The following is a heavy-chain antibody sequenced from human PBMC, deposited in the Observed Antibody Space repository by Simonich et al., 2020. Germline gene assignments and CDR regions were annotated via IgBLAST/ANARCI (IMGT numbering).Heavy chain of an antibody. V-gene: IGHV3-30*07. CDR2: ISYDGSNK. CDR1: GFTFSRYS. CDR3: AREDLTGDAFDI. Sequence: QVQLVGSGGGGVQAGRSLGISCAASGFTFSRYSMHLVRQDPGKGRRVVAVISYDGSNKYDADSVKGRFTISSDNSKNTLYLQMNSLRAEDTAVYYCAREDLTGDAFDIWGQGTMVTVSS. J-gene: IGHJ3*02. D-gene: IGHD7-27*01.